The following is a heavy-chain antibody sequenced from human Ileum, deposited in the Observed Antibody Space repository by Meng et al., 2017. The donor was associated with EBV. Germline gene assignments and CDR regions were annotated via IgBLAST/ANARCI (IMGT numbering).Heavy chain of an antibody. CDR3: ARGGWSLDY. Sequence: QVQLQESGPGLVQPSETLSLTCTVSGGSISSYYWSWIRQPPGKGLEWIGYIYYSGSTNYNPSLKSRVTISVDTSKNQFSLNLCSVTAADTAVYYCARGGWSLDYWGQGTLVTVSS. J-gene: IGHJ4*02. D-gene: IGHD2-15*01. CDR2: IYYSGST. V-gene: IGHV4-59*08. CDR1: GGSISSYY.